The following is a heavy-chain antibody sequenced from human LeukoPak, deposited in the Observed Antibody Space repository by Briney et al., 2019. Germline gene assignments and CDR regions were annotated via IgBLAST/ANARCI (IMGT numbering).Heavy chain of an antibody. CDR1: GDSVSTSGVG. D-gene: IGHD6-25*01. J-gene: IGHJ3*01. V-gene: IGHV6-1*01. Sequence: SPTLSLTSALSGDSVSTSGVGWNWVRQSPSRGLEWLGRTYYTSKWNTDYAVSVKSRIVANPDTSKNQFSLQLNSVTSEDTAVYYCARGRASAFDVWGQGTMVTVSS. CDR2: TYYTSKWNT. CDR3: ARGRASAFDV.